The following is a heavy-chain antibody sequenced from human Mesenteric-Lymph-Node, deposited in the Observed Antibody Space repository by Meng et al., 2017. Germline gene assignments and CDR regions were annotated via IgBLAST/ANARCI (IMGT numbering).Heavy chain of an antibody. CDR2: INHSGST. J-gene: IGHJ4*02. CDR3: ARGFLSFVRVFDY. CDR1: GGSFSGYY. Sequence: QVHHRQGVQGCLKPSGTLSPTCAFYGGSFSGYYWSWIRQPPGKGLEWIGEINHSGSTNYNPSLKSRVTISVDTSKNQFSLKLSSVTAADTAVYYCARGFLSFVRVFDYWGQGTLVTVSS. V-gene: IGHV4-34*01. D-gene: IGHD2/OR15-2a*01.